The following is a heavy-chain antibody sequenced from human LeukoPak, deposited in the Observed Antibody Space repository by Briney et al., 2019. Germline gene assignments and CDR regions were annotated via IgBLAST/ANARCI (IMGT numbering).Heavy chain of an antibody. CDR3: ARGGGDYDSSGYFDY. J-gene: IGHJ4*02. Sequence: PGGSLRLSCAASGFTVSSNYMSWVRQAPGKGLEWVSVIYSSGTTYYADSVKGRFTISRDNSKNTLYLQMNSLRAEDTAVYYCARGGGDYDSSGYFDYWGRGTLVTVSS. CDR1: GFTVSSNY. CDR2: IYSSGTT. V-gene: IGHV3-53*01. D-gene: IGHD3-22*01.